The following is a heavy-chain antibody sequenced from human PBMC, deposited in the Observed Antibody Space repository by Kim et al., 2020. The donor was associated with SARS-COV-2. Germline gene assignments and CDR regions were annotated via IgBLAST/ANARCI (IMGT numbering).Heavy chain of an antibody. CDR2: IYSGGST. CDR3: AREGSSYYGSVISNWFDP. J-gene: IGHJ5*02. V-gene: IGHV3-66*01. D-gene: IGHD3-10*01. CDR1: GFTVSSNY. Sequence: GGSLRLSCAASGFTVSSNYMSWVRQAPGKGLEWVSVIYSGGSTYYADSVKGRFTISRENSKNTLYLQMNSLRAEDTAVYYCAREGSSYYGSVISNWFDPWGQGTLVTVSS.